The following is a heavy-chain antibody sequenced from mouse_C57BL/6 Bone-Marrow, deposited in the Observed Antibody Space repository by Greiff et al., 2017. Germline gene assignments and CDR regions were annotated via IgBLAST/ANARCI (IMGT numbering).Heavy chain of an antibody. V-gene: IGHV1-76*01. D-gene: IGHD2-5*01. Sequence: QVQLKESGAELVRPGASVKLSCKASGYTFTDYYINWVKQRPGQGLEWIARIYPGSGNTYYNEKFKGKATLTAEKSSSTAYMQLSSLRSKDSAVYVCSRAYYSNYEDYWGQGTTLTVSS. CDR3: SRAYYSNYEDY. CDR1: GYTFTDYY. CDR2: IYPGSGNT. J-gene: IGHJ2*01.